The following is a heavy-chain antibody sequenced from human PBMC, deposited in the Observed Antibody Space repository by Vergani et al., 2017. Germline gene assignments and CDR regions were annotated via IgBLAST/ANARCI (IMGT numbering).Heavy chain of an antibody. V-gene: IGHV4-4*07. CDR1: GCSISSYY. D-gene: IGHD2-2*01. J-gene: IGHJ6*03. Sequence: QVQLQESGPGLVKPSETLSLTCTVSGCSISSYYWSWIRQPAGKGLEWIGRIYTSGSTNYNPSLKSRVTMSVDTSKNQFSLKLSSVTAADTAVYYCARDVRCSSTSCLRGYYYYYMDVWGKGTTVTVSS. CDR3: ARDVRCSSTSCLRGYYYYYMDV. CDR2: IYTSGST.